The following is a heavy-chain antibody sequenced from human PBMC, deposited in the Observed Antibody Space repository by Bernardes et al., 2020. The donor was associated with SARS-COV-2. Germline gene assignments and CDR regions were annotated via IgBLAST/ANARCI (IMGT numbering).Heavy chain of an antibody. V-gene: IGHV1-2*04. D-gene: IGHD2-2*01. J-gene: IGHJ4*02. CDR1: GYTFTGYY. CDR3: AVERCSSTSCYGGGFDY. Sequence: ASVKVSCKASGYTFTGYYMHWVRQAPGQGLEWMGWINPNSGGTNYAQKFQGWVTMTRDTSISTAYMELSRLRSDDTAVYYCAVERCSSTSCYGGGFDYWGKGTPITVDS. CDR2: INPNSGGT.